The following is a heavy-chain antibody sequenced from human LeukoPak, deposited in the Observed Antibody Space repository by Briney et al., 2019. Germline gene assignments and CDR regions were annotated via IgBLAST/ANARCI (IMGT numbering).Heavy chain of an antibody. CDR2: ISAHNGNT. CDR3: ARDYDSSSPFDY. CDR1: GYTFTTYG. J-gene: IGHJ4*02. D-gene: IGHD6-13*01. V-gene: IGHV1-18*01. Sequence: GASVKVSCKASGYTFTTYGISWVRQAPGQGLEWMGWISAHNGNTKYAQKFQGRATMTTDTSTSTAYMELRSLRSDDTALYYCARDYDSSSPFDYWGQGTLVTVSS.